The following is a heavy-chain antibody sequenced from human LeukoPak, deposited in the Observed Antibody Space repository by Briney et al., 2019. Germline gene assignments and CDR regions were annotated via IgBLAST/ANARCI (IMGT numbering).Heavy chain of an antibody. CDR1: RFTFSSYW. D-gene: IGHD6-19*01. J-gene: IGHJ4*02. CDR2: INSDGITT. V-gene: IGHV3-74*01. CDR3: ARDMVAGGPDY. Sequence: GGSLRLSCAASRFTFSSYWMHWVRQAPGKGLVWVSRINSDGITTSYADSVKGRFTISRDNAKNTLYLQMNSLRAEDTAVYYCARDMVAGGPDYWGQGTLVTVSS.